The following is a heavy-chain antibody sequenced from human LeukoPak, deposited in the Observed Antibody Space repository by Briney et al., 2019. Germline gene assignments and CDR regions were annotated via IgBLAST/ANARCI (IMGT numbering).Heavy chain of an antibody. V-gene: IGHV4-39*07. J-gene: IGHJ4*02. CDR2: TFSGGNA. CDR3: ARDLGRNYYDSSGYRDY. D-gene: IGHD3-22*01. Sequence: SETLSLTCSVSGGSISSAIFYWGWIRQPPGMGLEWIGSTFSGGNAYYNPSLKSRVTISVDKSKNQFSLKLSSVTAADTAVYYCARDLGRNYYDSSGYRDYWGQGILVTVSS. CDR1: GGSISSAIFY.